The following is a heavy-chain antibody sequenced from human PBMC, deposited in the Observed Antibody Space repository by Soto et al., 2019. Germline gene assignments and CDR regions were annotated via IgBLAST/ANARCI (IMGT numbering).Heavy chain of an antibody. J-gene: IGHJ4*02. CDR2: IYYSGST. D-gene: IGHD3-3*01. CDR1: GGSISSGGYY. V-gene: IGHV4-31*03. CDR3: ARARFLEWLL. Sequence: KTSETLSLTCTVSGGSISSGGYYWSWIRQHPGKGLEWIGYIYYSGSTYYNPSLKSRVTISVDTSKNQFSLKLSSVTAADTAVYYCARARFLEWLLWGQGTLVTVSS.